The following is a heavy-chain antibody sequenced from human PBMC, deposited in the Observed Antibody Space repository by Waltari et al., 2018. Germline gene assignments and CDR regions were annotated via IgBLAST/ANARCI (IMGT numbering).Heavy chain of an antibody. Sequence: QVQLQESGPGLVKPSETLSLTCTVSGGSISSYYWSWIRQPPGKGLEWIGYIYYSGSTNYNPSLKSRVTISVDTSKNQFSLKLSSVTAADTAVYYCAREGVQGVIIYWGQGTLVTVSS. CDR2: IYYSGST. D-gene: IGHD3-10*01. CDR1: GGSISSYY. CDR3: AREGVQGVIIY. V-gene: IGHV4-59*01. J-gene: IGHJ4*02.